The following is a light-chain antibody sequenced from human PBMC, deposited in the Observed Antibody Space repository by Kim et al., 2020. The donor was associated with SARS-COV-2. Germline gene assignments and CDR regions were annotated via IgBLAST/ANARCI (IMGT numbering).Light chain of an antibody. CDR1: SGSIASDF. J-gene: IGLJ3*02. CDR3: QSYNDNDGV. V-gene: IGLV6-57*01. CDR2: EDH. Sequence: GKTVIISCTRSSGSIASDFVQWFQQRPGSSPTTVIYEDHKRPSGVPDRFSGSVDTSSNSASLTISGLRAEDEADYYCQSYNDNDGVFGGGTQLTVL.